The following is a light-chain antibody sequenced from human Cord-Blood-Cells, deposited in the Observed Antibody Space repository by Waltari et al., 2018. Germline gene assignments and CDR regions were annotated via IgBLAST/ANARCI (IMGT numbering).Light chain of an antibody. Sequence: DIQMTQSPSSLSASVGDRVTITCRASQSISSYLNWYQQKPGKAPKLLIYAASSLQSGVPSRFSGSGSGTDFTLTISSLQPEEFTTYYCQQSYSTTSTFGQGTKVEIK. V-gene: IGKV1-39*01. J-gene: IGKJ1*01. CDR2: AAS. CDR3: QQSYSTTST. CDR1: QSISSY.